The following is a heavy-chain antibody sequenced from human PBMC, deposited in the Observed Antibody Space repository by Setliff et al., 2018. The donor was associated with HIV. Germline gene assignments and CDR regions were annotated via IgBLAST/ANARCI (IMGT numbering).Heavy chain of an antibody. D-gene: IGHD3-16*01. CDR1: GGSIIYTSYY. CDR3: ARTNYDYVWGSFDY. CDR2: IYYSGSV. Sequence: SETLSLTCTVSGGSIIYTSYYWGRIRQPPGKGLEWIGSIYYSGSVYYNPSLKSRVTISVDTTKNQFSLKVKSVTAADTAVYYCARTNYDYVWGSFDYWGQGTLVTVSS. J-gene: IGHJ4*02. V-gene: IGHV4-39*07.